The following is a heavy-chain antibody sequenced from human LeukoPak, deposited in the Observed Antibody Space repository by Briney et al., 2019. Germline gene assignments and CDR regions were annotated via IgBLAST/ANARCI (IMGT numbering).Heavy chain of an antibody. CDR3: ARDSAAHGGY. CDR2: IKQDGSDR. V-gene: IGHV3-7*03. J-gene: IGHJ4*02. D-gene: IGHD6-25*01. CDR1: EFYFGNYW. Sequence: GGSLRLSCVVSEFYFGNYWMSWVRQTPGKGLEWVANIKQDGSDRYYVDSVKGRFIISRDNAKNSLYLQMNSLRDEDTAVYYCARDSAAHGGYWGQGTPVIVSS.